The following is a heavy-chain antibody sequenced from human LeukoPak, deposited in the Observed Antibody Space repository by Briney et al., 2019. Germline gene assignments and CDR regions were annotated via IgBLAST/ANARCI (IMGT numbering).Heavy chain of an antibody. J-gene: IGHJ4*02. CDR3: ASGGIVGATAVFDY. CDR1: GGTFSSYA. Sequence: ASVKVSCKASGGTFSSYAISWVRQAPGQGLEWMGRIIPILGIANYAQKFQGRVTITADKSTSTAYMELSSVRSEDTAVYYCASGGIVGATAVFDYWGQGTLVTVSS. V-gene: IGHV1-69*04. CDR2: IIPILGIA. D-gene: IGHD1-26*01.